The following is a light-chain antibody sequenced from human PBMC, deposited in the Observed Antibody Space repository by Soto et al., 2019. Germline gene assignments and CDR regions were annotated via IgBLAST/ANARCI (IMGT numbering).Light chain of an antibody. Sequence: EIVLTQSPATLSVSPGERVTLSCGASQSIRDNYVAWYQQRPGLAPRLLIFDASTRATGIPDRFSGSGSGTDFSLTINRLEPEDSAIYYCQHYDNWPFTFGQGTKLEI. CDR2: DAS. CDR1: QSIRDNY. J-gene: IGKJ2*01. CDR3: QHYDNWPFT. V-gene: IGKV3D-20*01.